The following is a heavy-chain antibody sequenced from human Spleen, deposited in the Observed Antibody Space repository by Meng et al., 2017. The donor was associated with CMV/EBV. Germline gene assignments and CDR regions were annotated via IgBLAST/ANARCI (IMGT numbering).Heavy chain of an antibody. CDR1: GYTFTSYG. J-gene: IGHJ4*02. CDR3: ASKRETNGDSYGYWPYFFDY. D-gene: IGHD5-18*01. Sequence: ASVKVSCKASGYTFTSYGISWVRQAPGQGLEWMGWISAYNGNTNYAQKLQGRLTITADKSTSTVYMELSSLKSEDAAVYYCASKRETNGDSYGYWPYFFDYWGQGTLVTVSS. V-gene: IGHV1-18*01. CDR2: ISAYNGNT.